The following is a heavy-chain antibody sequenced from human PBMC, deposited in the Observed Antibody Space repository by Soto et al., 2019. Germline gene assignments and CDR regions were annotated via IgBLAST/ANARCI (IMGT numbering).Heavy chain of an antibody. V-gene: IGHV3-11*01. CDR1: GFSFSDYY. CDR2: ISKSGSII. D-gene: IGHD3-22*01. CDR3: ARDLSPYSDYYDESSSETWFDP. J-gene: IGHJ5*02. Sequence: LRLSCAASGFSFSDYYMSWIRQPPGKGLEWVSYISKSGSIIHYADSVKGRFTISRDNAKNSPYLQMNSLRAEDTALYYCARDLSPYSDYYDESSSETWFDPWGQGTLVTVSS.